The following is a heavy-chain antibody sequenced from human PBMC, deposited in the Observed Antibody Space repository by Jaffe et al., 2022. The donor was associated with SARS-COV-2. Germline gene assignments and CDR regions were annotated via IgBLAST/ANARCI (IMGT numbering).Heavy chain of an antibody. D-gene: IGHD2-2*02. V-gene: IGHV3-11*01. CDR2: ISSSGSTI. J-gene: IGHJ6*03. CDR3: ARVGGYCTSTSCYTLLDYHYYMDV. Sequence: QVPLVESGGGLVKPGGSLRLSCAASGFTFSDYYMSWIRQAPGKGLEWVSYISSSGSTIYYADSVKGRFTISRDNAKNSLYLQMNSLRAEDTAVYYCARVGGYCTSTSCYTLLDYHYYMDVWGKGTTVTVSS. CDR1: GFTFSDYY.